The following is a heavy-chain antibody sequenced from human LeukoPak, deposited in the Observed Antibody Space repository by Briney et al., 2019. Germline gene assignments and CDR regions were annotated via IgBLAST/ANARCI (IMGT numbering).Heavy chain of an antibody. D-gene: IGHD1-26*01. Sequence: SETLSLTCTVSGGSISSYYWSWIRQPAGKGLEWIGRIYTSGSTNYNPSLKSRVTMSVDTSKNQFSLKLSSVTAADTAVYYCARGLVGATSGPFDYWGQGTLVTVSS. V-gene: IGHV4-4*07. CDR2: IYTSGST. CDR1: GGSISSYY. J-gene: IGHJ4*02. CDR3: ARGLVGATSGPFDY.